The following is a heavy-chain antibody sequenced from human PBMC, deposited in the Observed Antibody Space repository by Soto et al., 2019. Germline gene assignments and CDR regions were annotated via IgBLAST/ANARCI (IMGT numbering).Heavy chain of an antibody. V-gene: IGHV1-18*01. CDR1: GYSFKSYG. D-gene: IGHD2-2*02. Sequence: ASVKVSCKTSGYSFKSYGISWVRQAPGQGLEWMGWIRGYNGDTDYVQKFQGRVTMTADTSTSTAYMELRSLRSDDTAVYYCTRDSDIVVVPAAIRSGYYYYYGMDVWGQGTTVTVSS. CDR2: IRGYNGDT. J-gene: IGHJ6*02. CDR3: TRDSDIVVVPAAIRSGYYYYYGMDV.